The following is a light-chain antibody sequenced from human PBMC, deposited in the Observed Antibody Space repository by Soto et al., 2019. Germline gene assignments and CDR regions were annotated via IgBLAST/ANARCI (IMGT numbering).Light chain of an antibody. CDR3: MQALQTPYT. V-gene: IGKV2-28*01. Sequence: EIVMTQSPPSLTVTPGEPASISCRSSQRLLHSNGNNFLDWYLQKPGQSPQLLIYLGFNRASGVPDRVSGSGAGTDFTLKISRVEAKDVGVYYCMQALQTPYTFGQGTKVDIK. CDR1: QRLLHSNGNNF. CDR2: LGF. J-gene: IGKJ2*01.